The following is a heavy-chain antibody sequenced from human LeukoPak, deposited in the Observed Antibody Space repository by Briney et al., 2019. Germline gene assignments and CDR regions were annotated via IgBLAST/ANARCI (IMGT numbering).Heavy chain of an antibody. V-gene: IGHV3-23*01. CDR1: GFTFSSYA. D-gene: IGHD3-22*01. Sequence: GGSLRLSCAASGFTFSSYAMSWVRQAPGKGLEWVSAISGSGGSTYYADSVKGRFTISRDNSKNTLYLQMNSLRAEDTAVYYCAKSGYYYDSSGYYCVYWGQGTLVTVSS. J-gene: IGHJ4*02. CDR3: AKSGYYYDSSGYYCVY. CDR2: ISGSGGST.